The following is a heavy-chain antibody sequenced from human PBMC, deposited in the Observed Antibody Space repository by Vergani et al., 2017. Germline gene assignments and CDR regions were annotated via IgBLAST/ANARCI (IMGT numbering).Heavy chain of an antibody. CDR2: IYYSGST. D-gene: IGHD3-9*01. CDR3: ARAPLRYFDWLPQGYFDY. J-gene: IGHJ4*02. Sequence: QLQLQESGPGLVKPSETLSLTCTVSGGSISSSSYYWGWIRQPPGKGLEWIGSIYYSGSTNYNPSLKSRVTISVDTSKNQFSLKLSSVTAADTAVYYCARAPLRYFDWLPQGYFDYWGQGTLVTVSS. CDR1: GGSISSSSYY. V-gene: IGHV4-39*07.